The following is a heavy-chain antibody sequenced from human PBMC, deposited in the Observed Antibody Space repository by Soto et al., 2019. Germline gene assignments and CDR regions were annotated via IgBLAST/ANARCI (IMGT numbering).Heavy chain of an antibody. CDR3: AKVSGGYCSGGSCYPFDY. CDR1: GFTFSSYA. D-gene: IGHD2-15*01. J-gene: IGHJ4*02. V-gene: IGHV3-23*01. CDR2: ISGSGGST. Sequence: EVQLLESGGGLVQPGGSLRLSCAASGFTFSSYAMSWVRQAPGKGLEWVSAISGSGGSTYYADSVKGRFTISRDNSKNTLYLQMNSLRAEDTAVYYCAKVSGGYCSGGSCYPFDYWGQGTLVTVSS.